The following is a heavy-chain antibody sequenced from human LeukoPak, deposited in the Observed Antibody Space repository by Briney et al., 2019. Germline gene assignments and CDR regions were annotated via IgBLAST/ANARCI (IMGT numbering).Heavy chain of an antibody. CDR3: ARETLIDDSSSSNWFDP. CDR1: GGSISSYY. D-gene: IGHD6-13*01. V-gene: IGHV4-59*01. Sequence: SETLSLTCTVSGGSISSYYWSWIRQPPGQGLEWIGYIYYSGSTNYNPSLKSRVTISVDTSKNQFSLKLSSVTAADTAVYYCARETLIDDSSSSNWFDPWGQGTLVTVSS. J-gene: IGHJ5*02. CDR2: IYYSGST.